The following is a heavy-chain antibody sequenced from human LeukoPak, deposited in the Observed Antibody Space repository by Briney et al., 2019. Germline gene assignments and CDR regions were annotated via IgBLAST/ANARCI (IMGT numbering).Heavy chain of an antibody. D-gene: IGHD3-3*01. J-gene: IGHJ5*02. CDR1: GGTFSSYA. V-gene: IGHV1-69*05. CDR2: IIPIFGTA. CDR3: AREIQSGVLEWLPSAFDP. Sequence: SVKVSCKASGGTFSSYAISWVRQAPGQGLEWMGGIIPIFGTANYAQKFQGRVTITTDESTSTAYMELSSLRSEDTAVYYCAREIQSGVLEWLPSAFDPWGQGTLVTVSS.